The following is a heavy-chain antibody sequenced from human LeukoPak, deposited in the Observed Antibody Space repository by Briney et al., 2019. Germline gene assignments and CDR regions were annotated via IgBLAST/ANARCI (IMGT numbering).Heavy chain of an antibody. J-gene: IGHJ4*02. V-gene: IGHV3-48*04. Sequence: GGSLRLSCAASGFTFSSYSMNWVRQAPGKGLEWVSYISTSSSTIYYADSVKGRFTISRDNAENSLYLQMNSLSVEDTAVYYCARALGGSTDYWGQGTLVTVSS. CDR1: GFTFSSYS. CDR3: ARALGGSTDY. CDR2: ISTSSSTI. D-gene: IGHD2-15*01.